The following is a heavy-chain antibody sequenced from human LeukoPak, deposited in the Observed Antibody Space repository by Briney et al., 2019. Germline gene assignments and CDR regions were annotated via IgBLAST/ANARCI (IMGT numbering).Heavy chain of an antibody. V-gene: IGHV6-1*01. J-gene: IGHJ5*02. D-gene: IGHD2-2*01. CDR1: GDSVSSNSVT. Sequence: SLTLSLTCAISGDSVSSNSVTWNWIRQSPSRGLEWLGRTYYRSTWYNDYAVSVRGRITVNPDTSKNQFSLHLNSVTPEDTAVYYCARRLTQYDCFDPWGQGILVTVSS. CDR3: ARRLTQYDCFDP. CDR2: TYYRSTWYN.